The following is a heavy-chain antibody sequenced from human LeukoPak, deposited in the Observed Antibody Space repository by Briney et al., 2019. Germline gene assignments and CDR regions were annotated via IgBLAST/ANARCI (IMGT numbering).Heavy chain of an antibody. CDR1: GGSISISNYF. D-gene: IGHD6-19*01. J-gene: IGHJ4*02. V-gene: IGHV4-39*01. CDR2: RSSTGIT. CDR3: AFSGWFWGAFDY. Sequence: PSETLSLTCSVSGGSISISNYFWGWIRQPPGKGLEWIASRSSTGITHYHPSLECQISVSVETSKSQFSLKLTSLTAADTAVYYCAFSGWFWGAFDYWGQGILVTVSS.